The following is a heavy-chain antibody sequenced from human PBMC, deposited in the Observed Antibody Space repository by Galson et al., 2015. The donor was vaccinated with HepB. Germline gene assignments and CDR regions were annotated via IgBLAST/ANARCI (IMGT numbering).Heavy chain of an antibody. J-gene: IGHJ4*02. CDR3: ARGGDYFDY. CDR1: GGSISSYY. V-gene: IGHV4-59*01. Sequence: LSLTCTVSGGSISSYYWSWIRQPPGKGLEWIGYICYSGSTNYNPSLKSRVTISVDTSKNQFSLKLSSVTAADTAVYYCARGGDYFDYWGQGTLVTVSS. CDR2: ICYSGST. D-gene: IGHD3-16*01.